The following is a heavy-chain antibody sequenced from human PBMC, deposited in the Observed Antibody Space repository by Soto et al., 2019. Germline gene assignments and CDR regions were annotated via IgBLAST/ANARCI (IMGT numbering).Heavy chain of an antibody. CDR2: IYPDDSDV. V-gene: IGHV5-51*01. Sequence: GESLKISCKGSGYIFTTYWIAWVRQMPGKGLAWIGIIYPDDSDVRYSPSFQGHVTISADKSINTAYLQWSSLKASDSAMYYCARRSNSNSAAHDFWGQGTPVTFSP. CDR1: GYIFTTYW. D-gene: IGHD6-13*01. CDR3: ARRSNSNSAAHDF. J-gene: IGHJ4*02.